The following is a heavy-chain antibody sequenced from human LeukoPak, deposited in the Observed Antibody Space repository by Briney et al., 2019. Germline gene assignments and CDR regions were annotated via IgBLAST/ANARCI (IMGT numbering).Heavy chain of an antibody. CDR1: GGSVSSDNYY. V-gene: IGHV4-61*01. D-gene: IGHD1-1*01. Sequence: PSETLSLTCTVSGGSVSSDNYYWTWIRQPPGTGLEWIGCTYYTGNSNYNPSLKSRVTISLDTSENQFSLKLSSVTAADTAVYYCARGYYLAKTAEVGTTALFDYWGQGTLVTVSS. J-gene: IGHJ4*02. CDR3: ARGYYLAKTAEVGTTALFDY. CDR2: TYYTGNS.